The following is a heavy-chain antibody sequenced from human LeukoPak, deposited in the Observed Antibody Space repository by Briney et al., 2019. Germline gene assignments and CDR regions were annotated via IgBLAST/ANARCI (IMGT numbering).Heavy chain of an antibody. J-gene: IGHJ5*02. Sequence: GGSLTLSCAASGFTFSSYSMNWVRQAPGKGLEWVSSISSSSSYIYYADSVKGRFTISRDNAKNSLYLQMNSLRAEDTAVYYCARDADGYNSNWFDPWAREPWSPSPQ. D-gene: IGHD5-24*01. CDR3: ARDADGYNSNWFDP. CDR1: GFTFSSYS. V-gene: IGHV3-21*01. CDR2: ISSSSSYI.